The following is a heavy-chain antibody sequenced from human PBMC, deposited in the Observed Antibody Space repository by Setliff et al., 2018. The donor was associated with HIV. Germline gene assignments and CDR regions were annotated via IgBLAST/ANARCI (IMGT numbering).Heavy chain of an antibody. CDR1: GFSLSDNGMG. CDR3: THRRGRWPHFDH. J-gene: IGHJ1*01. D-gene: IGHD2-15*01. CDR2: IYWDDDK. Sequence: GSGPTLVNPTQTVTLTCSFSGFSLSDNGMGVGWIRQPPGKALEWLAFIYWDDDKLYSPSLKSRLTITKDTSKNQVVLTMTNMDPADTGTYFCTHRRGRWPHFDHWGQGTLVTVSS. V-gene: IGHV2-5*02.